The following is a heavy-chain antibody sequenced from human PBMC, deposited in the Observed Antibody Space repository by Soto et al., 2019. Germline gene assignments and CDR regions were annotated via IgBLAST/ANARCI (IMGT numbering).Heavy chain of an antibody. Sequence: VASVKVSCKASGGTFSSYTISWVRQAPGQGLEWMGGIIPIFGTANYAQKFQGRVTITADKSTSTAYMELSSLRSEDTAVYYCARGLGTQPGSYYYYGMDVWGQGTTVTVSS. J-gene: IGHJ6*02. D-gene: IGHD3-10*01. V-gene: IGHV1-69*06. CDR2: IIPIFGTA. CDR1: GGTFSSYT. CDR3: ARGLGTQPGSYYYYGMDV.